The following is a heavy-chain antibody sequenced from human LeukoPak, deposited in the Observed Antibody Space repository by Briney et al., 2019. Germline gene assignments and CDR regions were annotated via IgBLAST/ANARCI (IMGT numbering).Heavy chain of an antibody. CDR3: AKGGIAAALDI. D-gene: IGHD6-13*01. Sequence: PGGSLRLSCAASGFTFSSYGMHWVRQAPGKGLEWVAVISYDGSNKYYADSVKGRFTISRDNSKNTLYLQMNSLRAEDTAVYYCAKGGIAAALDIWGQGTMVTVSS. V-gene: IGHV3-30*18. CDR2: ISYDGSNK. CDR1: GFTFSSYG. J-gene: IGHJ3*02.